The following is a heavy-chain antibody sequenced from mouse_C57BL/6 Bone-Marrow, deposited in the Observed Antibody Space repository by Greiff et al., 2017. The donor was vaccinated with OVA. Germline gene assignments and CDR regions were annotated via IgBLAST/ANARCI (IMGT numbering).Heavy chain of an antibody. CDR2: IHPNSGST. CDR3: AREDFDDVFAY. D-gene: IGHD2-12*01. CDR1: GYTFTSYW. Sequence: VQLQQPGAELVKPGASVKLSCKASGYTFTSYWMHWVKQRPGQGLEWIGMIHPNSGSTNYNEKFKSKATLTVDKSSSTAYMQLSSLTSEDSAVYYCAREDFDDVFAYWGQGTLVTVSA. V-gene: IGHV1-64*01. J-gene: IGHJ3*01.